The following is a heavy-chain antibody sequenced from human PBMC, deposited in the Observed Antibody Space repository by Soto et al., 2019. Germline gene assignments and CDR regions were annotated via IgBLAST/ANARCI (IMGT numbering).Heavy chain of an antibody. CDR2: IQTNTGGGTA. CDR3: ATDYGWAFQI. Sequence: EVQLVASGGVLVKPGESLRLSCAGSGLSFSDVKMTWVRQLPGKGLEWVGRIQTNTGGGTADYPAAVRGRFAISRDDSKNTLYLQLNSLKTEDTAVYYCATDYGWAFQIWGQGTTVTVSS. J-gene: IGHJ3*02. V-gene: IGHV3-15*01. D-gene: IGHD4-17*01. CDR1: GLSFSDVK.